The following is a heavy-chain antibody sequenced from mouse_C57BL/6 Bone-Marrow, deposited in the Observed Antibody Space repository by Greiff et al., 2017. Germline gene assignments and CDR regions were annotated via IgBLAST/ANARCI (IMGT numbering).Heavy chain of an antibody. V-gene: IGHV1-81*01. Sequence: QVQLKESGAELARPGASVKLSCKASGYTFTSYGISWVKQRTGQGLEWIGEIYPRSGNTYYNEKFKGKATLTADKSSSTAYMGLRRLTSEDSAVYFCAREGDGYGFAYWGQGTLVTVSA. CDR2: IYPRSGNT. J-gene: IGHJ3*01. D-gene: IGHD2-2*01. CDR3: AREGDGYGFAY. CDR1: GYTFTSYG.